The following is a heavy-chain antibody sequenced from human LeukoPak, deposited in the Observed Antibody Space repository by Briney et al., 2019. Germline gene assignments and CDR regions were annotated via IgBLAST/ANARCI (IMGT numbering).Heavy chain of an antibody. D-gene: IGHD3-10*01. V-gene: IGHV4-34*01. J-gene: IGHJ4*02. CDR3: ARVRQGY. CDR1: GGPFSGYY. CDR2: INHSGST. Sequence: SETLSLTCAVYGGPFSGYYWSWIRQPPGKGLEWIGEINHSGSTNYDPSLKSRVTISVDTSKNQFSLKLSSVTAADTAVYYCARVRQGYWGQGTLVTVSS.